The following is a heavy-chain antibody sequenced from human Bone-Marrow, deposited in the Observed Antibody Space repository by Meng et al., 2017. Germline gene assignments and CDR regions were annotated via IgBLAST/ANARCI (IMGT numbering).Heavy chain of an antibody. J-gene: IGHJ4*02. D-gene: IGHD5-24*01. CDR2: IYHSGST. Sequence: QVPLQESGPGLGKRWMSLSLTCAVSGGSISSRTWWSWVRQPPGKGLEWIGDIYHSGSTNYKPSLKSRVTISLDKSNNQFSLKLSSVTAADTAVYYCASGGGFFDYWGQGALVTVSS. CDR1: GGSISSRTW. CDR3: ASGGGFFDY. V-gene: IGHV4-4*02.